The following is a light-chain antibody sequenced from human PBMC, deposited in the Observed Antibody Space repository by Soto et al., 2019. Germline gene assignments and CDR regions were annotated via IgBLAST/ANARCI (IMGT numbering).Light chain of an antibody. Sequence: QSVLTQPPSASGAPGQRVTISCSGSSSNIGSYTVNWYQQFPGTAPKLVIYSNNQRPSGVPDRFSGSKSGTSASLVISGLHSEDEADYFCAAWDDSLNGHVVFGGGTKVTVL. CDR1: SSNIGSYT. CDR2: SNN. J-gene: IGLJ2*01. V-gene: IGLV1-44*01. CDR3: AAWDDSLNGHVV.